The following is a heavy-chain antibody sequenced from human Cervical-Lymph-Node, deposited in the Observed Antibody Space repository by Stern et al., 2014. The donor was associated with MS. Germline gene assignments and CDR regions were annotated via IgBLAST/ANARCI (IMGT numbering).Heavy chain of an antibody. J-gene: IGHJ4*02. V-gene: IGHV2-5*01. CDR2: IYWYDSK. D-gene: IGHD2-2*01. CDR1: GFSLSTSGVG. CDR3: ATHAPGVVPAALDY. Sequence: ESGPTLVKPTQTLTLTCTFSGFSLSTSGVGVGWIRQPPGKALEWLAFIYWYDSKRYSPSLKNRLTITKDTSKNQVVLTMNNMDPVDTATFYCATHAPGVVPAALDYWGQGTLVTVS.